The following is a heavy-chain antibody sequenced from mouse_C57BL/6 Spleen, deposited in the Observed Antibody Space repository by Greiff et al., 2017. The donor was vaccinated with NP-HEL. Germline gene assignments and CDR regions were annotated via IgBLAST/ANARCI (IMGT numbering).Heavy chain of an antibody. V-gene: IGHV1-26*01. D-gene: IGHD2-4*01. CDR3: ARRGDYERYWYFDV. J-gene: IGHJ1*03. Sequence: EVQLQQSGPELVKPGASVKISCKASGYTFTDYYMNWVKQSHGKSLEWIGDINPNNGGTSYNQKFKGKATLTVDKSSSTAYMELRSLTSEDSAVYYCARRGDYERYWYFDVWGTGTTVTVSS. CDR1: GYTFTDYY. CDR2: INPNNGGT.